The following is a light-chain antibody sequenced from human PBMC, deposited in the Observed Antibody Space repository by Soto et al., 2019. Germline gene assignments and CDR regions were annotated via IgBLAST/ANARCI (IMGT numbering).Light chain of an antibody. CDR3: QHYNNWPIT. V-gene: IGKV3-15*01. J-gene: IGKJ5*01. CDR2: GTS. Sequence: IVMTQSPASLSEAPGGSGTLSCRASQSVASNLAWYQQKPGQAPRLLIYGTSTRATGVPDRFSGSGSGTDFTLTISSLQAADFAVYHSQHYNNWPITFGQGTRLEI. CDR1: QSVASN.